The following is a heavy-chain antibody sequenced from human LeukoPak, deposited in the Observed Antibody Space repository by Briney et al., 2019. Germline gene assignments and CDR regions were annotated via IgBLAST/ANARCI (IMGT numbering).Heavy chain of an antibody. CDR1: GGTYSSYA. CDR3: ARVGSGSYYGNFDY. V-gene: IGHV1-69*13. CDR2: IIPIFGTA. Sequence: SVKVPCKASGGTYSSYAISWVRQAPGQGLEWMGGIIPIFGTANYAQKFQGRVTITADESTSTAYMELSSLRSEDTAVYYCARVGSGSYYGNFDYWGQGTLVTVSS. J-gene: IGHJ4*02. D-gene: IGHD3-10*01.